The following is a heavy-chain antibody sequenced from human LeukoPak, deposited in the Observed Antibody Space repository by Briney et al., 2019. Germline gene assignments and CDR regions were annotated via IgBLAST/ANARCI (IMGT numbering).Heavy chain of an antibody. V-gene: IGHV4-4*07. CDR3: ARGSTVTTTVYYFDY. J-gene: IGHJ4*02. Sequence: SETLSLTSTVSGGSISSYYWSWIRQPAGKGLEWIGRIYTSGSTNYNPSLKSRVTMSVDTSKNQFSLKLSSVTAADTAVYYCARGSTVTTTVYYFDYWGQGTLVTVSS. CDR1: GGSISSYY. CDR2: IYTSGST. D-gene: IGHD4-17*01.